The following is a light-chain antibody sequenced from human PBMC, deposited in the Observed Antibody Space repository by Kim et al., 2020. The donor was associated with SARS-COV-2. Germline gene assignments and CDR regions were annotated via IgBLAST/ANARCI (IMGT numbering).Light chain of an antibody. CDR3: QQYGRSRT. J-gene: IGKJ1*01. V-gene: IGKV3D-20*01. CDR2: DAS. Sequence: PGDRATLSCGASQSVDSNSVAWYQQRPGLAPRLLIYDASTRATGVPDRFSGSGSGTDFTLTISRLEPEDFAMYYCQQYGRSRTFGQGTKVDIK. CDR1: QSVDSNS.